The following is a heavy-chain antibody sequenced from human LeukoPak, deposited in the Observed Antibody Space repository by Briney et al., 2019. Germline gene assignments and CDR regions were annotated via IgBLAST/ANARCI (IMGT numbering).Heavy chain of an antibody. CDR2: INPNSGGT. V-gene: IGHV1-2*02. CDR1: GYTFTGYY. Sequence: GASVKVSCKASGYTFTGYYIHWVRQAPGQGLEWMGWINPNSGGTNYAQKFQGRVTMTRDTSISTAYMELSRLRSDDTAVYYCAREGTLLWFGEPLLLSGGDPERTRDHDAFDIWGQGTMVTVSS. J-gene: IGHJ3*02. CDR3: AREGTLLWFGEPLLLSGGDPERTRDHDAFDI. D-gene: IGHD3-10*01.